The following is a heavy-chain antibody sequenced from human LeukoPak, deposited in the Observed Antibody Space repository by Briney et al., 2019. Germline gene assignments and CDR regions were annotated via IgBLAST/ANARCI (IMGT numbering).Heavy chain of an antibody. CDR1: GLTVTNAW. J-gene: IGHJ4*02. V-gene: IGHV3-15*07. D-gene: IGHD3-10*01. Sequence: TGGSLRLSCSASGLTVTNAWMNWVRQAPGEGLDWVGRITSKTDGGATDYAAPVKGRFTISRDDSKNTLNLQMNSLKTEDTAVYYCTTGIRGDWGQGTLVTVSS. CDR2: ITSKTDGGAT. CDR3: TTGIRGD.